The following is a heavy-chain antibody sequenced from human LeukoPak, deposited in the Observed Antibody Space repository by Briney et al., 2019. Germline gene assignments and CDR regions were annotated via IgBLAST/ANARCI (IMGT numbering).Heavy chain of an antibody. CDR2: IYYSGST. J-gene: IGHJ5*02. Sequence: SETLSLTCTVSGGSISSSYWSWIRQPPGKGLEWIGYIYYSGSTNYNSSLKSRVTISVDTSKNQFSLKLSSVTAADTAAYYCARGSQSRVRFDPWAREPWSPSPQ. V-gene: IGHV4-59*01. CDR1: GGSISSSY. CDR3: ARGSQSRVRFDP.